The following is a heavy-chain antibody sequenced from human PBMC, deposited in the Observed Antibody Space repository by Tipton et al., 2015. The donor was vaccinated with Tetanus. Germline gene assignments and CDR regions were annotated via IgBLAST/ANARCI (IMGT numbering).Heavy chain of an antibody. Sequence: TLSLTCTVSGVSISSSSYYWGWIRQPPGKGLEWIGSIYDSESTYYNPSLKSRVTISVDTSKNQFSLKLSSVTAADTAVYYCARGGPESRWSFDLWGRGALVTVSS. CDR1: GVSISSSSYY. V-gene: IGHV4-39*01. J-gene: IGHJ2*01. CDR2: IYDSEST. CDR3: ARGGPESRWSFDL.